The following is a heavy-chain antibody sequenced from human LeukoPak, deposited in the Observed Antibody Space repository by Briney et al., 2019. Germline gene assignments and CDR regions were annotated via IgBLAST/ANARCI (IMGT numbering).Heavy chain of an antibody. Sequence: GGSLRLSCAASGFTFSRYNMNWVRQAPGKGLEWVSSISRTGNYIYYADSVKGRFTISRDNAQNSLFLQMNSLRVEDTAVYYCARVLETDCSGGSCYSGLDYWGQGTLVTISS. CDR2: ISRTGNYI. V-gene: IGHV3-21*01. J-gene: IGHJ4*02. CDR1: GFTFSRYN. CDR3: ARVLETDCSGGSCYSGLDY. D-gene: IGHD2-15*01.